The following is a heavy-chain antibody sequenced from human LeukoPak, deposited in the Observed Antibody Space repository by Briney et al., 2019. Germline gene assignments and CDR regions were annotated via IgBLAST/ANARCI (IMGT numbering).Heavy chain of an antibody. Sequence: SETLSLTCTVSGGSISSYYWSWIRQPAGKGLEWIGRIYTSGSTNYNPSLKSRVTMSVDTSKNQFSLKLSSVTAADTAVYYCAREFLSYYDSSGYYYGWYFDLWGRGTLVTVSS. J-gene: IGHJ2*01. CDR2: IYTSGST. D-gene: IGHD3-22*01. CDR1: GGSISSYY. CDR3: AREFLSYYDSSGYYYGWYFDL. V-gene: IGHV4-4*07.